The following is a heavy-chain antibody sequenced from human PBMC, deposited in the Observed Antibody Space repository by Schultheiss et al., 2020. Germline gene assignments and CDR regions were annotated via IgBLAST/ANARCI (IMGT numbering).Heavy chain of an antibody. CDR2: INHSGST. Sequence: SETLSLTCAVYGGSFSGYYWSWIRQPPGKGLEWIGEINHSGSTNYNPSLKSRVTISVDTSKNQFSLKLSSVTAADTAVYYCAIGSVYCSSTSCYDVIDYWGQGTLVTVSS. J-gene: IGHJ4*02. D-gene: IGHD2-2*01. V-gene: IGHV4-34*01. CDR3: AIGSVYCSSTSCYDVIDY. CDR1: GGSFSGYY.